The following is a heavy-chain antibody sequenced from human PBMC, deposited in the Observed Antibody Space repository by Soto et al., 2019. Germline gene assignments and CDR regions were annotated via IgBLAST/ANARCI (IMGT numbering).Heavy chain of an antibody. CDR1: GGSFSGYY. V-gene: IGHV4-34*01. CDR2: INHSGST. CDR3: ARGRGYSYGYVYYYYYGMDV. Sequence: SETLSLTCAVYGGSFSGYYWSWIRQPPGKGLEWIGEINHSGSTNYNPSLKSRVTISVDTSKSQFSLKLSSVTAADTAVYYCARGRGYSYGYVYYYYYGMDVWGQGTTVTVSS. J-gene: IGHJ6*02. D-gene: IGHD5-18*01.